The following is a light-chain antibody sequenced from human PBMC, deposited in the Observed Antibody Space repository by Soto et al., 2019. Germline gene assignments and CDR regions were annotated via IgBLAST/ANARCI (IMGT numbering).Light chain of an antibody. CDR2: RAS. CDR1: QNVLSSSNNKNY. Sequence: DIVMTQSPDSLTVSLGERATINCKSSQNVLSSSNNKNYLAWYQQKPGQPPKLLISRASTRESRVPDRFSGSGSGTDFTLTISSLQAEDVAVYYCHQYYSILPTFGGGTKVEIK. J-gene: IGKJ4*01. V-gene: IGKV4-1*01. CDR3: HQYYSILPT.